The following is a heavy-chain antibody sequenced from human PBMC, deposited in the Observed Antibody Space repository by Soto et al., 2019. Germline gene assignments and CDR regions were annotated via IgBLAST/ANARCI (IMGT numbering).Heavy chain of an antibody. Sequence: SETLSLTCAFYVASLSDNYCNWLRQPPGKGLEWIGEINHSGNTNYNPSLRSRVTISIDTSKNQLSLNLRSVSAADTAVYYCARRRGEFDAWGQGTPVTVSS. CDR1: VASLSDNY. D-gene: IGHD2-21*01. CDR3: ARRRGEFDA. V-gene: IGHV4-34*01. CDR2: INHSGNT. J-gene: IGHJ5*02.